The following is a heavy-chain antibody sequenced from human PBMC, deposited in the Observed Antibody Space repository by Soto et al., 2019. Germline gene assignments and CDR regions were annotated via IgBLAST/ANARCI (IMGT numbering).Heavy chain of an antibody. Sequence: EVQLVETGGGLIQPGGSLRLACAASGFTISNNYMNWVRQAPGKGLEWVSIIYNDGNTYYADSVKGRFTISRDNSKNTLYLQMNSLRVEDTAVYYCARDSYMGVWGQGTTVTVSS. CDR1: GFTISNNY. D-gene: IGHD6-6*01. V-gene: IGHV3-53*02. J-gene: IGHJ6*02. CDR3: ARDSYMGV. CDR2: IYNDGNT.